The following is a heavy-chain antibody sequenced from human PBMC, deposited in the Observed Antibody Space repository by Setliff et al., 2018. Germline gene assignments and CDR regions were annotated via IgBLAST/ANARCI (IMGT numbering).Heavy chain of an antibody. CDR2: IYTSWST. Sequence: SETLSLTCTVPDDSISSRRYYWGWFRQPAGKELEWIGQIYTSWSTNYNPSLGSRVTISVDTSKNQFSLMLTSVTAADTAIYYCAGRPQNTPMGPCDYWGQGTLVTVSS. J-gene: IGHJ4*02. CDR3: AGRPQNTPMGPCDY. CDR1: DDSISSRRYY. D-gene: IGHD5-18*01. V-gene: IGHV4-61*09.